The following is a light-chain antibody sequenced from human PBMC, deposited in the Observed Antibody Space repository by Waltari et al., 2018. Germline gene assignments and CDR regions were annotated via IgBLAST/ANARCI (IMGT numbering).Light chain of an antibody. CDR3: QQRSNWPPGYT. J-gene: IGKJ2*01. V-gene: IGKV3-11*01. CDR2: DAS. CDR1: QSVSSY. Sequence: EIVLTQSPATLSLSPGERATPSCRASQSVSSYLALYQQKPGQAPRLLIYDASNRATGIPARFSGSGSGTDFTLTISSLEPEDFAVYYCQQRSNWPPGYTFGQGTKLEIK.